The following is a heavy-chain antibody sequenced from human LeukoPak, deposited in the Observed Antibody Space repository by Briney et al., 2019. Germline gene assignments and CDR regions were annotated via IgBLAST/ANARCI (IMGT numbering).Heavy chain of an antibody. CDR2: INHSGST. CDR3: ARLKYSYDSSGYRAEYFQH. CDR1: GGSFSGYY. V-gene: IGHV4-34*01. J-gene: IGHJ1*01. D-gene: IGHD3-22*01. Sequence: SETLSLTCAVYGGSFSGYYWSWIRQPPGKGLEWIGEINHSGSTNYNPSLKSRVTISVDTSKNQFSLTLSSVTASDTAVYYCARLKYSYDSSGYRAEYFQHWGQGTRVTVPS.